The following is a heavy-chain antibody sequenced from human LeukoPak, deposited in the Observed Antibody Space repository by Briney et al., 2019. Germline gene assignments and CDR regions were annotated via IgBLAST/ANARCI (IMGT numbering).Heavy chain of an antibody. CDR2: ISWEGDTT. D-gene: IGHD3-10*01. CDR1: GFTFDDYA. CDR3: TRDTDYGSATNYFDS. Sequence: GGSLRLSCAASGFTFDDYAMHWVRQAPGKGLEWVALISWEGDTTYYADPVRGRFTISRDNSKNSLYLQMNSLRTEDTAFYYCTRDTDYGSATNYFDSWGQGTLVSVSS. J-gene: IGHJ4*02. V-gene: IGHV3-43*01.